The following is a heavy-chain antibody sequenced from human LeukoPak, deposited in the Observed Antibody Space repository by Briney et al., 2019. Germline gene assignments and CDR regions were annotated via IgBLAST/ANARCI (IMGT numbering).Heavy chain of an antibody. CDR3: ARDAFNSGSYYPYY. CDR2: ISYDGSNK. CDR1: GFTFSSYA. D-gene: IGHD1-26*01. V-gene: IGHV3-30-3*01. Sequence: GGSLRLSCAASGFTFSSYAMHWVRQAPGKGLEWVAVISYDGSNKYYADSVKGRFTISRHNSKNTLYLQMNSLRAEDTAVYYCARDAFNSGSYYPYYWGQGTLVTVSS. J-gene: IGHJ4*02.